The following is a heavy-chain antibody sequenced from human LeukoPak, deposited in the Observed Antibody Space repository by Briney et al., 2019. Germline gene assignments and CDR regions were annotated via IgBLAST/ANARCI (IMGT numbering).Heavy chain of an antibody. CDR1: GFTFNNYA. CDR3: ARERYSAYDGDAFDV. D-gene: IGHD5-12*01. V-gene: IGHV3-64*01. J-gene: IGHJ3*01. Sequence: GGSLRLSCAASGFTFNNYAMHWVRRAPGKGLEYVSGISSTGGTSYYASSVKGRFTISRDNSKNTLYLQMGSLRAEDIAVYYCARERYSAYDGDAFDVWGQGTMVTVSS. CDR2: ISSTGGTS.